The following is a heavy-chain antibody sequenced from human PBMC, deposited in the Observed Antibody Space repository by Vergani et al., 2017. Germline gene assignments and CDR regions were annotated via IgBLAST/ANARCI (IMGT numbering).Heavy chain of an antibody. D-gene: IGHD6-19*01. CDR3: ARVDGRSSGWFRPRAFQH. J-gene: IGHJ1*01. CDR2: ISSSSSYI. CDR1: GFTFSSYS. Sequence: EVQLVESGGGLIQPGGSLRLSCAASGFTFSSYSMNWVRQAPGKGLEWVSSISSSSSYIYYADSMKGRFTISRDNAKNSLYLQMNSLRAEDTAVYYCARVDGRSSGWFRPRAFQHWGQGTLVTVSS. V-gene: IGHV3-21*01.